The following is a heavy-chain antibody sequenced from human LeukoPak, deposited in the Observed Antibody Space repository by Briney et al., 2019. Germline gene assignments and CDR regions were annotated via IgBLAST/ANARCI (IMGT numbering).Heavy chain of an antibody. V-gene: IGHV4-39*07. Sequence: PSETLSLTCTVSGGSISSSSYYWGWIRQPPGKGLEWIGSIYYSGSTYYNPSLKSRVTISVDTSKNQFSLKLSPVTAADTAVYYCVRVEDGYQLPYNWFDPWGQGTLVTVSS. J-gene: IGHJ5*02. CDR2: IYYSGST. CDR1: GGSISSSSYY. CDR3: VRVEDGYQLPYNWFDP. D-gene: IGHD2-2*01.